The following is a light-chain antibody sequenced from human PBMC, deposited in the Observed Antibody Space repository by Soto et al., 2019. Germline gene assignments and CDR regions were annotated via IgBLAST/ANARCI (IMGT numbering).Light chain of an antibody. V-gene: IGKV3-11*01. J-gene: IGKJ4*01. CDR3: QQRSTWPPALT. CDR2: DAS. CDR1: QSVGSN. Sequence: EIVMTQSPATLSVSPGERATLSCRASQSVGSNLAWYQQKPGQAPRLLIYDASNRATGIPARFSGSGSGTDFTLTISSLEPEDFAVYYCQQRSTWPPALTFGGGTKVDI.